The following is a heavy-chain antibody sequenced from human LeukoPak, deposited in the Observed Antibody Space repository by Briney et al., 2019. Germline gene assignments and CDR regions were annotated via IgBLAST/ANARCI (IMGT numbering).Heavy chain of an antibody. CDR1: GYTFTSYY. J-gene: IGHJ4*02. V-gene: IGHV1-46*01. CDR3: ARGMSITLIG. Sequence: GASVKVSCKASGYTFTSYYMHWVRQAPGQRLEWRGIINPSGGSTSYAKKFQGRVTMTRNTSTSTVYMELSSLRAEDTAVYYCARGMSITLIGWGQGTLVTVSS. CDR2: INPSGGST. D-gene: IGHD1-14*01.